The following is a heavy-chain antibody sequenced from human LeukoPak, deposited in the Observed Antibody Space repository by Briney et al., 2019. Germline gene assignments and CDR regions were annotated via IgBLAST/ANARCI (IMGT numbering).Heavy chain of an antibody. CDR1: GFTFSSYA. J-gene: IGHJ3*02. V-gene: IGHV3-30-3*01. CDR3: AKDMAPEELGMLFDI. D-gene: IGHD1-26*01. Sequence: GGSLRLSCAASGFTFSSYAMHWVLQAPGKGLEWVAVISYDGSNKYYADSVKGRFTISRDNSKNTLYLQMNSLRAEDTAVYYCAKDMAPEELGMLFDIWGQGTMVTVSS. CDR2: ISYDGSNK.